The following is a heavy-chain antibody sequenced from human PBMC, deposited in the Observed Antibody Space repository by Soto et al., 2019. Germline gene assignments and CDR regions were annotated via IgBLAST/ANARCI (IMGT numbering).Heavy chain of an antibody. V-gene: IGHV1-69*06. Sequence: SVKVSCKASGGTFSSYAISWVREAPGQGLEWMGGIIPIFGTANYAQKFQGRVTITADKSTSTAYMELSSLKSEDTAVYYCARGERLYFYYYGMDVWGQGSTVTVSS. CDR1: GGTFSSYA. J-gene: IGHJ6*02. CDR3: ARGERLYFYYYGMDV. CDR2: IIPIFGTA. D-gene: IGHD3-3*01.